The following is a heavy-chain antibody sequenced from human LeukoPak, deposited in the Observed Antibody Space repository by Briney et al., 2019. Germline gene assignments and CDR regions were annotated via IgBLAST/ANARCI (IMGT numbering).Heavy chain of an antibody. V-gene: IGHV1-2*02. D-gene: IGHD6-19*01. CDR2: INPNSGAT. CDR1: GYTFTVYY. CDR3: ARGIAVAGNDY. Sequence: GASVKVSCKASGYTFTVYYMHWVRQAPGQGLEWMAWINPNSGATDYAQKFQDRVTVTRDTSISTAYMDLSGLRSDDTAVYYCARGIAVAGNDYWGQGTLVTVSS. J-gene: IGHJ4*02.